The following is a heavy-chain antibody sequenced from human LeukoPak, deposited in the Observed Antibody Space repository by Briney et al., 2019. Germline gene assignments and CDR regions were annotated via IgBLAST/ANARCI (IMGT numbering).Heavy chain of an antibody. Sequence: SETLSLTCSVSGYSISSGYYWGWIRQPPGEGLEWIGSIYYSGSTYYNPSLKSRVTISVDTSKNQFSLNLSSVTAADTAVYYCARVEETTQPPYNYYYYMDVWGKGTTVTVSS. CDR3: ARVEETTQPPYNYYYYMDV. D-gene: IGHD4-11*01. CDR2: IYYSGST. V-gene: IGHV4-38-2*02. CDR1: GYSISSGYY. J-gene: IGHJ6*03.